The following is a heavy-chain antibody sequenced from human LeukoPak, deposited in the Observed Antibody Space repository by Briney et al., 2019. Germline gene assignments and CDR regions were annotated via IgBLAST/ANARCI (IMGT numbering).Heavy chain of an antibody. Sequence: GGSLRLSCASSGFTFSSYWMHGVRHAPRKGLGWVSRINSDGSSTSYADSVKGRFTISRDNAKNTLYLQINSLRAEDTAVYYCARGDTAMAYGYYYYGMDVWGQGTTVTVSS. CDR1: GFTFSSYW. J-gene: IGHJ6*02. V-gene: IGHV3-74*01. D-gene: IGHD5-18*01. CDR2: INSDGSST. CDR3: ARGDTAMAYGYYYYGMDV.